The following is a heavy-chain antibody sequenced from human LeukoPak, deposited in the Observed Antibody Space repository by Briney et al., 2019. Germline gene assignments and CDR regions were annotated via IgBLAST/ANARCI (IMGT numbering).Heavy chain of an antibody. CDR1: GFTFSKND. D-gene: IGHD3-10*01. V-gene: IGHV3-64*04. CDR3: AKDRPGLLWFGENAFDI. J-gene: IGHJ3*02. Sequence: PGGSLRLSCSASGFTFSKNDMYWVRQAPGKGLEYVSAINVNGDRTYYADSVKGRFTISRDNSEDTLYLQMNSLRAEDTAVYYCAKDRPGLLWFGENAFDIWGQGTMVTVSS. CDR2: INVNGDRT.